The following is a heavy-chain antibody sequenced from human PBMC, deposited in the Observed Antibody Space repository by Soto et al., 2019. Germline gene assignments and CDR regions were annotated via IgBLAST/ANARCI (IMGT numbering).Heavy chain of an antibody. CDR3: VRGDYDNWFDP. CDR1: GDSISTAEYY. D-gene: IGHD5-12*01. Sequence: QVQLQESGPGLVKPSQTLSLTCTVSGDSISTAEYYWGWIRQPPGKGLEWIGYIHYSGRTHYNPYLESRVTISVDTSTNQVSLRLTSVIAADTAVYYCVRGDYDNWFDPWGQGTLVTVSS. CDR2: IHYSGRT. V-gene: IGHV4-30-4*01. J-gene: IGHJ5*02.